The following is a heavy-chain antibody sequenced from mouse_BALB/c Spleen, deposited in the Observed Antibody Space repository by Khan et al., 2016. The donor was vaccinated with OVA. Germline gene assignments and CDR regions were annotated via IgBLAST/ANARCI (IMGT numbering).Heavy chain of an antibody. CDR2: ISFGSATI. D-gene: IGHD2-4*01. Sequence: EVELVESGGGLVQPGGSRKLSCAASGFTFSTFGMHWVRQAPEKGLEWVAYISFGSATIYYADAVKGRFTISRDNPTKTLFLQLTSLRSEDTAIYYCARSMITTWYFDVWGAGTTVTVAS. CDR3: ARSMITTWYFDV. J-gene: IGHJ1*01. V-gene: IGHV5-17*02. CDR1: GFTFSTFG.